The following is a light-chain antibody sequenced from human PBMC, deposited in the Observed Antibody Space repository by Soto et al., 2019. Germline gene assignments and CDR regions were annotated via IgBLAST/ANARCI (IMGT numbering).Light chain of an antibody. CDR2: CAS. CDR3: QQYGSSPPRT. J-gene: IGKJ1*01. Sequence: EIVLTQYPGTLSLSPGERSPLSCMAIQSVSSSYLAWYQQKPGQAPRLLIYCASTRATDVPDRFSGSGSGADFTLSISRLEPEDFAVYYCQQYGSSPPRTVGQGTKVDIK. CDR1: QSVSSSY. V-gene: IGKV3-20*01.